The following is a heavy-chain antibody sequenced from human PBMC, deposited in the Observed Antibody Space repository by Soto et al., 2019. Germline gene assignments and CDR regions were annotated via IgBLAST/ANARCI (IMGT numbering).Heavy chain of an antibody. Sequence: ASVKVSCKVSGYTLTELSMHWVRQAPGKGLEWMGGFDPEDGETIYAQKFQGRVTMTEDTSTDTAYMELSSLRSEDTAVYYCATGITIFGVVIIWYFDYWGQGTLVTVSS. CDR3: ATGITIFGVVIIWYFDY. CDR1: GYTLTELS. D-gene: IGHD3-3*01. J-gene: IGHJ4*02. CDR2: FDPEDGET. V-gene: IGHV1-24*01.